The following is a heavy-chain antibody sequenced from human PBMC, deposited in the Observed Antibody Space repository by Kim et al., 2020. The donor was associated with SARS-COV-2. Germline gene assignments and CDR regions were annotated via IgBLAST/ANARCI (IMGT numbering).Heavy chain of an antibody. CDR2: ISYDGSNK. D-gene: IGHD3-10*01. Sequence: GRSLRLSCAASGFTFSSYGMHWVRQAPGKGLEWVAVISYDGSNKYYADSVKGRFTISRDNSKNTLYLQMNSLRAEDTAVYYCAKDPLYYYGSGSYYNGYFQHWGQGTLVTVSS. J-gene: IGHJ1*01. CDR1: GFTFSSYG. V-gene: IGHV3-30*18. CDR3: AKDPLYYYGSGSYYNGYFQH.